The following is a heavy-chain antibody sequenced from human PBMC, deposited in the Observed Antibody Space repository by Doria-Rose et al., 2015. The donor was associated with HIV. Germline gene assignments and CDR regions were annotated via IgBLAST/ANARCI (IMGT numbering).Heavy chain of an antibody. J-gene: IGHJ1*01. CDR1: GSISSGSYY. CDR3: ARVGFTGSAEYFQH. V-gene: IGHV4-61*09. CDR2: IYTSGST. D-gene: IGHD1-26*01. Sequence: GSISSGSYYWSWIRQPAGKGLEWIGHIYTSGSTNYNPSLKGRVTISVDTSKNQFSLKLRSVAAADTAVYYCARVGFTGSAEYFQHWGQGTLVTISS.